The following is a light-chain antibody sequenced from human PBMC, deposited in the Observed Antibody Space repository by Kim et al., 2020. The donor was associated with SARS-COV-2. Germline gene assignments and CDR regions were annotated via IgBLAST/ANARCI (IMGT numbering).Light chain of an antibody. CDR2: GAS. CDR1: QSVSSN. J-gene: IGKJ4*01. V-gene: IGKV3-15*01. CDR3: QQYNNWPLT. Sequence: VSPGERATLSCRASQSVSSNLAWYHQKPGQAPRLLIYGASTRATGIPARFSGNGSGTEFTLTISSLQSEDFAVYYCQQYNNWPLTFGGGTKVDIK.